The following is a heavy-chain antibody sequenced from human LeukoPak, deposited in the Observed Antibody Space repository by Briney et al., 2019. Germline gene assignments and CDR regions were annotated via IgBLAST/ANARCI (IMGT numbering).Heavy chain of an antibody. CDR3: GGTKGSSSFDDYYCYYGMDV. CDR2: IYYSGST. Sequence: PSETLSLTCTVSGGSISSYYWSWIRQPPGKGLEWIGYIYYSGSTNYNPSLKSRVTISVDTSKNQFSLKLSSVTAADTAVYYCGGTKGSSSFDDYYCYYGMDVWGQGTTVTVSS. J-gene: IGHJ6*02. CDR1: GGSISSYY. V-gene: IGHV4-59*01. D-gene: IGHD6-6*01.